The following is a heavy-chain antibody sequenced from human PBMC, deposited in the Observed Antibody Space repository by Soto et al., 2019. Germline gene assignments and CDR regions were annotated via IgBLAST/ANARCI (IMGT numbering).Heavy chain of an antibody. CDR2: IYSGGNT. J-gene: IGHJ4*02. V-gene: IGHV3-66*01. Sequence: EVQLVESGGGLVQPGGSLRLSCAASGFTVSSNYMSWVRQAPGKGLEWVSLIYSGGNTYYADSVKGRFTISRDNSKNTLYLQMTSLRAEDTAVYYCARVSGYYYEIDYWGQGTLVTVSS. CDR1: GFTVSSNY. CDR3: ARVSGYYYEIDY. D-gene: IGHD3-22*01.